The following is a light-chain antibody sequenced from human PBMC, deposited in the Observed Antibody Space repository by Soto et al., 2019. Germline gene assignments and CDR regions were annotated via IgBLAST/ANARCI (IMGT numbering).Light chain of an antibody. Sequence: QSVLTQPPLASGTPGQRVTISCYGSSSNIGSNTVNWYQQLPGTAPKLLIYSNNQRPSGVPDRFSGSKSGTSASLAISGLQSEDDADYYCAAWDDSLNGYYVFGTGTKLTVL. CDR1: SSNIGSNT. J-gene: IGLJ1*01. V-gene: IGLV1-44*01. CDR2: SNN. CDR3: AAWDDSLNGYYV.